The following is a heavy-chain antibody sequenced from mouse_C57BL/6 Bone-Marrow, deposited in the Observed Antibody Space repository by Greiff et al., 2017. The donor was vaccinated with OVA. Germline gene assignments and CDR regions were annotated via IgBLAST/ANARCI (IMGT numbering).Heavy chain of an antibody. CDR1: GFTFSDYG. CDR3: ARPHYDGAMDY. V-gene: IGHV5-17*01. J-gene: IGHJ4*01. CDR2: ISSGSSTI. Sequence: EVQLVESGGGLVKPGGSLKLSCAASGFTFSDYGMHWVRQAPEKGLEWVAYISSGSSTIYYADTVKGRFTISRDNAKNTLFLQMTSLRSEDTAMYYCARPHYDGAMDYWGQGTSVTVSS. D-gene: IGHD1-2*01.